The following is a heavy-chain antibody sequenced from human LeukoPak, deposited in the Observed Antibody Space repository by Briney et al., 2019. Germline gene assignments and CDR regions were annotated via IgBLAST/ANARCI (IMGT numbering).Heavy chain of an antibody. CDR3: AKDHTSVLRYFDWLPPLDY. D-gene: IGHD3-9*01. Sequence: PGGSLRLSCAASGLTFSDYYMSWIRQAPGKGLEWVSAISGSGGSTYYADSVKGRFTISRDNSKNTLYLQMNSLRAEDTAVYYCAKDHTSVLRYFDWLPPLDYWGQGTLVTVSS. J-gene: IGHJ4*02. V-gene: IGHV3-23*01. CDR1: GLTFSDYY. CDR2: ISGSGGST.